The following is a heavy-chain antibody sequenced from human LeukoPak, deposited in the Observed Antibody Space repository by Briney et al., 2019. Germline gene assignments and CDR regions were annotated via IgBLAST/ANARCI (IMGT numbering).Heavy chain of an antibody. CDR3: ARGARVTMIVVVITAEYDY. D-gene: IGHD3-22*01. Sequence: SETLSLTCTVSGGSISSSSYYWGWIRQPPGKGLEWIGSIYYSGSTYYNPSLKSRVTISVDTSKNQFSLKLSSVTAADTAVYYCARGARVTMIVVVITAEYDYWGQGTLVTVSS. V-gene: IGHV4-39*07. J-gene: IGHJ4*02. CDR1: GGSISSSSYY. CDR2: IYYSGST.